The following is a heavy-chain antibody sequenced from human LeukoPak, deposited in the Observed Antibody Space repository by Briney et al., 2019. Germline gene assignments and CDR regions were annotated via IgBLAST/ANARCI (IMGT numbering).Heavy chain of an antibody. CDR3: ARGGIAARVFYPYYYYMDV. Sequence: PSETLSLTCAVYGGTFSGYYWSWIRQLPGKGLEWIGEINHSGSTNYNPSLKSRVTISVDTSKNQFSLKLSSVTAADTAVYYCARGGIAARVFYPYYYYMDVWGKGTTVTVSS. V-gene: IGHV4-34*01. D-gene: IGHD6-6*01. CDR2: INHSGST. CDR1: GGTFSGYY. J-gene: IGHJ6*03.